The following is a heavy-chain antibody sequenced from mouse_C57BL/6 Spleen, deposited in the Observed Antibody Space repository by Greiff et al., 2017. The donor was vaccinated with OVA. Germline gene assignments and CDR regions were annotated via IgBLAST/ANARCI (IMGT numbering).Heavy chain of an antibody. CDR1: GYSITSGYY. D-gene: IGHD2-5*01. CDR2: ISYDGSN. CDR3: ARRYSNGFDY. Sequence: EVQLQESGPGLVKPSQSLSLTCSVTGYSITSGYYWNWIRQFPGNKLEWMGYISYDGSNNYNPSLKNRISITRDTSKNQFFLKLNSVTTEDTATYYCARRYSNGFDYWGQGTTLTVSS. V-gene: IGHV3-6*01. J-gene: IGHJ2*01.